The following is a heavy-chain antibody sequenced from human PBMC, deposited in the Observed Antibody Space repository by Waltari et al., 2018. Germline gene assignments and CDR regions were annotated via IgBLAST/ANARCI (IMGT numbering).Heavy chain of an antibody. Sequence: QVQLVQSGAEVRKPGSSVKVSCKASGGASSSYSISWVRQAPGHGPEWMGGIIPMFGTTNYAQKFQGRVTITADKSTDTAYLEMSSLRSEDTAMYFCASSPRPSIPPPFDFWGQGIPVTVSS. CDR1: GGASSSYS. V-gene: IGHV1-69*06. J-gene: IGHJ4*02. CDR3: ASSPRPSIPPPFDF. D-gene: IGHD2-21*01. CDR2: IIPMFGTT.